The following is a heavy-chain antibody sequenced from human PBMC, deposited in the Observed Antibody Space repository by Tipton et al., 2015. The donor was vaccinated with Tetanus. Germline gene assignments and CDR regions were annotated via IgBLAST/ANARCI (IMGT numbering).Heavy chain of an antibody. CDR1: GFIFSSYG. CDR2: SWYDGTDK. Sequence: SLRLSCAASGFIFSSYGIHWVRQAPGKGLEWVAVSWYDGTDKYYADSVKGRFTISRDSSKNTLYLQMNSLRAEDTAVYYCAREADCSGGSCFSGDFDNWGQGTQVPVSS. J-gene: IGHJ4*02. V-gene: IGHV3-33*01. D-gene: IGHD2-15*01. CDR3: AREADCSGGSCFSGDFDN.